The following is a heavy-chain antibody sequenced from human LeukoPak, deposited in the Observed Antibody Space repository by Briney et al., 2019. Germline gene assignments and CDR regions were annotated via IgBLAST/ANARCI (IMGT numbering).Heavy chain of an antibody. Sequence: GGSLRLSCAASGFTFSDYYMSWIRQAPGKGLEWVSYISSSGSTIYYADSVKGRFTISRDNAKNSLYLQMNSLRAEDTAVYYCARDKWEPTAISHDYWGQGTLVTVSS. J-gene: IGHJ4*02. CDR2: ISSSGSTI. D-gene: IGHD1-26*01. CDR3: ARDKWEPTAISHDY. V-gene: IGHV3-11*01. CDR1: GFTFSDYY.